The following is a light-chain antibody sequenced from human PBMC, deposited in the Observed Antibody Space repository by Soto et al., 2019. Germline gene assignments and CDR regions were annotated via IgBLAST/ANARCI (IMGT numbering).Light chain of an antibody. CDR1: STGVGGYNY. Sequence: QSALTQPTSASGSPGQSVTISCTGTSTGVGGYNYVSWYQQYPGRAPKLMIYEVTKRPSVVPDRFSGSKSGNTASLTVSGLQAEDGADYYCSSYAASNNFYFVFGGGTKVTVL. CDR3: SSYAASNNFYFV. CDR2: EVT. V-gene: IGLV2-8*01. J-gene: IGLJ3*02.